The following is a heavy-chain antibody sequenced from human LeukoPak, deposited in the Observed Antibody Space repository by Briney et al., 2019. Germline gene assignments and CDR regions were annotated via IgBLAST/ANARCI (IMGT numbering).Heavy chain of an antibody. J-gene: IGHJ3*02. CDR1: GGSISSSNYF. Sequence: SETLSLTCTVPGGSISSSNYFWGWLRQPPGKGLEWIGSIYYSGSTYYNPSLTSRSTISVDTSKNQFSLRLSSVTAADTAVYFCARSGYCSSTSCYGSETFDIWGRGTMGTVSS. CDR2: IYYSGST. V-gene: IGHV4-39*07. D-gene: IGHD2-2*03. CDR3: ARSGYCSSTSCYGSETFDI.